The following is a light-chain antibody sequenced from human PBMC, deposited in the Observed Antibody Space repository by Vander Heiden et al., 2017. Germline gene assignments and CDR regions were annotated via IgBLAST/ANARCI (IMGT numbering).Light chain of an antibody. CDR1: SSDVGGYNY. Sequence: QSALPQPASVSGSPGQPITISCTGTSSDVGGYNYVSWYQQHPGKAPKLMIYEVSNRPSGVSNRFSGSKSGNTASLTISGLQAEDEADYYCSSYTSSSTLVVFGGGTKLTVL. CDR3: SSYTSSSTLVV. CDR2: EVS. V-gene: IGLV2-14*01. J-gene: IGLJ2*01.